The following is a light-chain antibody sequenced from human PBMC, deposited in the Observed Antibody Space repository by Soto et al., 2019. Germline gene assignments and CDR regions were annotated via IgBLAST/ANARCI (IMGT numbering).Light chain of an antibody. CDR2: GAS. Sequence: EIVLTQSPGTLSLSPGERATLSCRASQSVGNYFTWYQQKPGQAPRLLIYGASNRATGIPARFSGSGSGTDFTLTISSLEPEDFAVYYCHQRQYWPPITFGQGTRLEIK. V-gene: IGKV3-11*01. CDR3: HQRQYWPPIT. CDR1: QSVGNY. J-gene: IGKJ5*01.